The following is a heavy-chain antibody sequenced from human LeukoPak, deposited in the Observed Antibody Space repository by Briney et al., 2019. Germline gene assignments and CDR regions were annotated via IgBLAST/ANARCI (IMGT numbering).Heavy chain of an antibody. V-gene: IGHV1-69*05. CDR1: GYTFTRYY. CDR3: ARELQKAYAFDI. J-gene: IGHJ3*02. Sequence: SVKVSCKASGYTFTRYYMHWVRQAPGQGLEWMGGIIPIFGTANYAQKFQGRVTITTDESTSTAYMELSSLRSEDTAVYYCARELQKAYAFDIWGQGTMVTVSS. CDR2: IIPIFGTA.